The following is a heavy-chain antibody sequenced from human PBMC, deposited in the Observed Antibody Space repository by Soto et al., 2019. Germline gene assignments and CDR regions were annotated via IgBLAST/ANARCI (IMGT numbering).Heavy chain of an antibody. D-gene: IGHD2-2*01. CDR3: ARDTSNSFDY. CDR2: ISPHNGNT. CDR1: GYTFNTYF. V-gene: IGHV1-18*01. J-gene: IGHJ4*02. Sequence: HVQLVQSGGELKKPGASVEVSCNTSGYTFNTYFITWVRQAPGQGLEWMGWISPHNGNTNYAEKFQGRVTMTTDTITKTAYMELRNLRFDDTAVYYCARDTSNSFDYWGQGTLVTVSS.